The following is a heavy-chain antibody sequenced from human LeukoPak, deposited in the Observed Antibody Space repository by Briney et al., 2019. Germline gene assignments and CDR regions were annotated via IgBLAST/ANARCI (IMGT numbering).Heavy chain of an antibody. CDR3: ARPTYSSSWYETYYFDY. Sequence: GESLKISCKGSGYSFTSYWIGWVRQMPGKGLEWMVIIYPGDSDTRYSPSFQGQVTISADKSISTAYLQWSSLKASDTAMYYRARPTYSSSWYETYYFDYWGQGTLVTVSS. D-gene: IGHD6-13*01. V-gene: IGHV5-51*01. J-gene: IGHJ4*02. CDR1: GYSFTSYW. CDR2: IYPGDSDT.